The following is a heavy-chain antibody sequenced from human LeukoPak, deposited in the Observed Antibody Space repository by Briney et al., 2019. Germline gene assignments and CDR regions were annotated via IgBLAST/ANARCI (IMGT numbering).Heavy chain of an antibody. CDR2: ISSSSSTI. CDR3: ARRYCSGGSCYSFRGDWFDP. V-gene: IGHV3-11*04. CDR1: GFTFSDYY. Sequence: GGSLRLSCAASGFTFSDYYMSWIRQAPGKGLEWVSYISSSSSTIYYADSVRGRFTISRDNAKNSLYLQMNSLRAEDTAVYYCARRYCSGGSCYSFRGDWFDPWGQGTLVTVSS. J-gene: IGHJ5*02. D-gene: IGHD2-15*01.